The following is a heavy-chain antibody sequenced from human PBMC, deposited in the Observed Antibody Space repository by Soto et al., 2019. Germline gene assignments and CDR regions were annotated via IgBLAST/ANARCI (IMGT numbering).Heavy chain of an antibody. Sequence: GASVKVSCKASGYTFTSYYMHWVRQAPGQGLEWMGIINPSGGSTSYAQKFQGRVTMTRDTSTSTVYMELSSLRSEDTAVYYCGTSAMVTGYYYGMDVWGEGTTVTVSS. CDR1: GYTFTSYY. D-gene: IGHD5-18*01. J-gene: IGHJ6*04. CDR2: INPSGGST. V-gene: IGHV1-46*01. CDR3: GTSAMVTGYYYGMDV.